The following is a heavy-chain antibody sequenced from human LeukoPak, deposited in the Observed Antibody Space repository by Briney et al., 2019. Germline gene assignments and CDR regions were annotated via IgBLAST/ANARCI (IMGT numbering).Heavy chain of an antibody. V-gene: IGHV3-23*01. CDR3: ARDRSYYYDSSGYYYSYKFDY. CDR2: ISGSGGST. J-gene: IGHJ4*02. CDR1: GFTFSSYA. Sequence: PGGSLRLSCAASGFTFSSYAMSWVRQAPGKGLEWVSAISGSGGSTYYADSVKGRFTISRDNAKNSLYLQMNSLRAEDTAVYYCARDRSYYYDSSGYYYSYKFDYWGQGTLVTVSS. D-gene: IGHD3-22*01.